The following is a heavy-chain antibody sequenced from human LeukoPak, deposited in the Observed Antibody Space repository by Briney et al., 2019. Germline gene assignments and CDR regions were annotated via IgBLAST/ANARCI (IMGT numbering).Heavy chain of an antibody. J-gene: IGHJ4*02. CDR1: GFTFSSYA. V-gene: IGHV3-23*01. D-gene: IGHD2-2*01. Sequence: GGSLRLSCAASGFTFSSYAMSWVRQAPGKGLEWVSAISGSGGSTYYADSVKGRFTISRDNSKNTLYLQMNSLRAEDTAVYYCAKAHRGYCSSTSCYWDYWGQGTLVTVSS. CDR3: AKAHRGYCSSTSCYWDY. CDR2: ISGSGGST.